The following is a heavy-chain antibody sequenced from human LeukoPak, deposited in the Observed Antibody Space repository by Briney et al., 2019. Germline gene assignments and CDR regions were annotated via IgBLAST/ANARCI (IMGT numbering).Heavy chain of an antibody. CDR3: ARGSRDGYNLGYYMDV. J-gene: IGHJ6*03. Sequence: PGGSLRLSCAASGFTFSSYWMSWVRQAPGKGLEWIGEINHSGSTNYNPSLKSRVTISVDTSKNQFSLKLSSVTAADTAVYYCARGSRDGYNLGYYMDVWGKGTTVTISS. CDR1: GFTFSSYW. CDR2: INHSGST. D-gene: IGHD5-24*01. V-gene: IGHV4-34*01.